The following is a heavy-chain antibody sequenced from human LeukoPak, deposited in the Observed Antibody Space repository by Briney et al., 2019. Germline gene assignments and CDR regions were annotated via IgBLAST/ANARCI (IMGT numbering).Heavy chain of an antibody. CDR1: GGSISSGDYY. Sequence: SETLSLTCTVSGGSISSGDYYWSWIRQPPGKGLEWIGYIYYSGSTYYNPSLKSRVTISVDTSKNQFSLKLSSVTAADTAVYYCARARSTSWYFPWGQGTLVTVSS. V-gene: IGHV4-30-4*02. D-gene: IGHD6-13*01. J-gene: IGHJ5*02. CDR3: ARARSTSWYFP. CDR2: IYYSGST.